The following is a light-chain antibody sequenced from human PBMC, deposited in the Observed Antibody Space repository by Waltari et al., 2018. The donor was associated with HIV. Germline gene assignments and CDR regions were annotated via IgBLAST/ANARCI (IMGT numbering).Light chain of an antibody. CDR2: VDT. CDR1: GVPHKY. CDR3: YSTDSSGNHRV. Sequence: SYELTQPPSVAVSPVQTARLTYSGDGVPHKYASWYQQKSGQAPVLVIYVDTKRPSGIPERFSGSSSGTMATLTISGAQVEDEADYYCYSTDSSGNHRVFGGGTKLTVL. V-gene: IGLV3-10*01. J-gene: IGLJ3*02.